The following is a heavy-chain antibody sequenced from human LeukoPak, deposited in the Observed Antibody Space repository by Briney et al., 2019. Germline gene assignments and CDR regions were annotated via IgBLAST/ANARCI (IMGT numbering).Heavy chain of an antibody. V-gene: IGHV1-8*01. J-gene: IGHJ3*02. CDR3: ARRIAVAVPGAFDI. CDR2: MNPNSGNT. Sequence: ASVKVSCKASGYTFTSYDINLVRQATGQGLEWMGWMNPNSGNTGYAQKFQGRVTMTRNTSISTAYMELSSLRSEDTAVYYCARRIAVAVPGAFDIWGQGTMVTVSS. D-gene: IGHD6-19*01. CDR1: GYTFTSYD.